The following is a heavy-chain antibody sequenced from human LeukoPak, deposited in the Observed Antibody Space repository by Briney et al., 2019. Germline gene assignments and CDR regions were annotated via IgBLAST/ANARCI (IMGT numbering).Heavy chain of an antibody. CDR2: INHSGST. CDR1: GGSFSGYY. Sequence: PSETLSLTCAVYGGSFSGYYWSWIRQPPGKGLEWIGEINHSGSTNYNPSLKSRVTISVDTSKNQFSLKLSSVTAADTAVYYCARQPYYYGSGSISAFDIWGQGTMVTVSS. V-gene: IGHV4-34*01. CDR3: ARQPYYYGSGSISAFDI. J-gene: IGHJ3*02. D-gene: IGHD3-10*01.